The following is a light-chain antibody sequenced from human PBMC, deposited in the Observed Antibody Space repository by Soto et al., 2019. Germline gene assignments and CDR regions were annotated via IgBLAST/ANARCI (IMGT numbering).Light chain of an antibody. J-gene: IGKJ1*01. CDR3: LQHYDYSWT. Sequence: DIQMTQSPSSLSASVVYRVTITCRASQGIRNDLGWYQQKPGTAPRRLIYEASSLQDGVPSRFSGSGSGTEFTLTISSLQPEDFATYYCLQHYDYSWTFGQGTKVDIK. CDR1: QGIRND. CDR2: EAS. V-gene: IGKV1-17*01.